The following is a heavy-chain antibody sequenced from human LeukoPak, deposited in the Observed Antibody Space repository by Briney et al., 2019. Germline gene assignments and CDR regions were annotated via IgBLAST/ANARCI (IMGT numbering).Heavy chain of an antibody. V-gene: IGHV4-59*01. D-gene: IGHD1-14*01. CDR3: ARYDHAPSYYYYYMDV. J-gene: IGHJ6*03. Sequence: SETLSLTCTVSGDSISRYYWSWVRQSPGKGLGLIGYYGGRTTYNPSLKSRVTMSVDTSKNQFSLKLTSVTAADTAVYYCARYDHAPSYYYYYMDVWGKGTTVTVPS. CDR1: GDSISRYY. CDR2: YYGGRT.